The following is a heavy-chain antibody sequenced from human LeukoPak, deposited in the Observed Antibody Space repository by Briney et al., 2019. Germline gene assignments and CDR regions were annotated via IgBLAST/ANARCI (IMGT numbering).Heavy chain of an antibody. Sequence: PGGSLRLSCAASGFTFSSYSMNWVRQAPGKGLEWVSSISSSSSYIYYADSVKGRFTISRDNAKNSLYLQMNSLRAEDTAVYYCARGRISRLRYFDLHAFDIWGQGTMVTVPS. D-gene: IGHD3-9*01. CDR1: GFTFSSYS. V-gene: IGHV3-21*01. CDR3: ARGRISRLRYFDLHAFDI. J-gene: IGHJ3*02. CDR2: ISSSSSYI.